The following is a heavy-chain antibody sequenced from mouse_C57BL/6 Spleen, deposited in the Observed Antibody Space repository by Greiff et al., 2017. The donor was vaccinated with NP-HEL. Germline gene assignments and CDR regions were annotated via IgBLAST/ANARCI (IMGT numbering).Heavy chain of an antibody. CDR3: TAPYYYGSSYPYWYFDV. CDR1: GFNIKDYY. Sequence: VQLQQSGAELVRPGASVKLSCTASGFNIKDYYMHWVKQRPEQGLEWIGRIDPEDGDTEYAPKFQGKATMTADTSSNTAYLQLSSLTSEDTAVYYCTAPYYYGSSYPYWYFDVWGTGTTVTVSS. J-gene: IGHJ1*03. V-gene: IGHV14-1*01. CDR2: IDPEDGDT. D-gene: IGHD1-1*01.